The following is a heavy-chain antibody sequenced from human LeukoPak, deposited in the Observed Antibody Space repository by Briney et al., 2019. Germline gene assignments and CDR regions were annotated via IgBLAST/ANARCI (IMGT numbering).Heavy chain of an antibody. D-gene: IGHD6-13*01. V-gene: IGHV3-23*01. J-gene: IGHJ4*02. CDR1: GFTFSNHP. CDR3: AKNYRSSWYSSYFDY. CDR2: ISASSGRT. Sequence: GGSLRLSCAASGFTFSNHPMSWVRQAPGMGLEWVSSISASSGRTNYADSVKGRFTISRDNSKNTLYLQMNSLRAEDTAVYYCAKNYRSSWYSSYFDYWGQGTLVTVSS.